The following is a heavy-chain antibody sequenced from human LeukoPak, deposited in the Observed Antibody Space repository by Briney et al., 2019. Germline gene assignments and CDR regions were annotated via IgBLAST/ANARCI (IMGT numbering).Heavy chain of an antibody. J-gene: IGHJ5*02. D-gene: IGHD4-17*01. CDR3: ARSENGDYVA. CDR1: GFTFSSYA. Sequence: GGSLRLSCAASGFTFSSYAMSWVRQAPGKGLEWVSTISGSGATTYFSDSVKGRFTISRDNSKNTPYLQMNSLRGEDTAVYYCARSENGDYVAWGQGALVTVYS. V-gene: IGHV3-23*01. CDR2: ISGSGATT.